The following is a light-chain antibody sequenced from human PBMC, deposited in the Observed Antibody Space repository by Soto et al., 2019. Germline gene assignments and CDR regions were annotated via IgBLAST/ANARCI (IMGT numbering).Light chain of an antibody. V-gene: IGKV3-20*01. J-gene: IGKJ4*01. CDR2: GAS. Sequence: EIVLTQSPGTLSLSPGEGATLSCRASQSVSSSYLAWYQQKPGQAPRLLIYGASSRATGIPDRFSGSGSGTDFTLTISRLEPEDFAVYYCQQYGSSRLTFGGGTKVDI. CDR1: QSVSSSY. CDR3: QQYGSSRLT.